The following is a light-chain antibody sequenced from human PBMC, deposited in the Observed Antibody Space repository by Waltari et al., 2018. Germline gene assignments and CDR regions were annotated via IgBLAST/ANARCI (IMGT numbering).Light chain of an antibody. Sequence: SYVVTQPPSVSVAPGQTARISCGGTDFGSKPVHWYQQKPGQAPVLVVFDDRFRPSGIPGRFSGSNSGNTATLTINRVEAGDEADYYCQVWDSRSDHVVLGGGTKLTLL. CDR1: DFGSKP. CDR3: QVWDSRSDHVV. CDR2: DDR. J-gene: IGLJ3*02. V-gene: IGLV3-21*02.